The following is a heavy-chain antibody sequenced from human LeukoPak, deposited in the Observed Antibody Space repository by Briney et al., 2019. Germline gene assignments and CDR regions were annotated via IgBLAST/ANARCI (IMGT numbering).Heavy chain of an antibody. V-gene: IGHV4-59*08. CDR2: IFYRGNT. D-gene: IGHD6-19*01. CDR3: ARTAGQWQAYFDH. J-gene: IGHJ4*02. CDR1: RGSISGYY. Sequence: SETLSLTCAVSRGSISGYYWSWLRQPPGKGLEWIGYIFYRGNTNYNPSLESRVTISLDTSKNHFSLKINSVTAADTAVYYCARTAGQWQAYFDHWDQGPLLTVSS.